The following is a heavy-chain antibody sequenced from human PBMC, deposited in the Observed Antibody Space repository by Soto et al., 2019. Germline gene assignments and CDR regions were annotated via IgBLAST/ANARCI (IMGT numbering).Heavy chain of an antibody. Sequence: EASVKVSCKASGHTFTSYGISWVRQAPGQGLEWMGWISAYNGNTNYAQKLQGRVTMTTDTSTSTAYMELRSLRSDDTAVYYCARDNHCSGGSCYSYYYYYGMDVWGQGTTVTVSS. CDR3: ARDNHCSGGSCYSYYYYYGMDV. CDR2: ISAYNGNT. J-gene: IGHJ6*02. D-gene: IGHD2-15*01. CDR1: GHTFTSYG. V-gene: IGHV1-18*04.